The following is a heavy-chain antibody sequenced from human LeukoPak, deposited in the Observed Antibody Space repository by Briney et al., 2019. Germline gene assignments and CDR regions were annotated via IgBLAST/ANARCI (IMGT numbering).Heavy chain of an antibody. J-gene: IGHJ3*02. CDR2: IHYSGST. D-gene: IGHD2-15*01. CDR1: GGSINSYY. CDR3: ASDIVVVVAATHDAFDI. V-gene: IGHV4-59*01. Sequence: PSETASLICTVSGGSINSYYWSWIRQPPGRGLEWIGSIHYSGSTSYNPSLRSRVTISVDKSKNQFFLKLSSVTATDTAVYYCASDIVVVVAATHDAFDIWGQGTMVTVSS.